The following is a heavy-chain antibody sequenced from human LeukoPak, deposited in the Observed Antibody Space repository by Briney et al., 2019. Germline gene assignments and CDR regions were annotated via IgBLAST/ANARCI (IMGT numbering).Heavy chain of an antibody. J-gene: IGHJ5*02. D-gene: IGHD6-19*01. CDR2: FSSDGHAT. Sequence: AGSLRLSCAASGLTFSTHAITRVRHAPAKRPQPPSLFSSDGHATPYADSVKRRFIIFRYNSMISLYLPMNSLTVEAPAISYCAKDVARRGWYRELGPWGPGTLVAVSS. V-gene: IGHV3-23*01. CDR3: AKDVARRGWYRELGP. CDR1: GLTFSTHA.